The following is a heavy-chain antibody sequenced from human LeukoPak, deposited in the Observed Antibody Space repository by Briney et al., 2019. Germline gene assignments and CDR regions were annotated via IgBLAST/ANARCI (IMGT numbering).Heavy chain of an antibody. CDR3: ARTTLLWYFDN. CDR2: ISYRGTP. J-gene: IGHJ4*01. D-gene: IGHD1-14*01. CDR1: GGSISSYY. V-gene: IGHV4-59*04. Sequence: PSETLSLTCTVSGGSISSYYWGWIRQPPGKGLEWIGSISYRGTPSYNPSLRSRVTMSVDTSKNQFSLNLKSVTAADTAVFYCARTTLLWYFDNWGPGALVAVSS.